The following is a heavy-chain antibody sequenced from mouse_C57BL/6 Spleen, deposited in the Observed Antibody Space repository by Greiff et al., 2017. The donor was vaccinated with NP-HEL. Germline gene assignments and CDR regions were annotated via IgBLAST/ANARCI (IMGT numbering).Heavy chain of an antibody. J-gene: IGHJ4*01. V-gene: IGHV5-15*01. CDR3: ARQDGNYEEGAMDY. D-gene: IGHD2-1*01. CDR2: ISNLAYSI. Sequence: EVMLVESGGGLVQPGGSLKLSCAASGFTFSDYGMAWVRQAPRKGPEWVAFISNLAYSIYYADTVTGRFTISRENAKNILYLEMSSLRSEDTAMYYCARQDGNYEEGAMDYWGQGTSVTVSS. CDR1: GFTFSDYG.